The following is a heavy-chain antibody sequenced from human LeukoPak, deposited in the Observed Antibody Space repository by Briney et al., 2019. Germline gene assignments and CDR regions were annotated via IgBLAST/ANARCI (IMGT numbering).Heavy chain of an antibody. J-gene: IGHJ4*02. CDR1: GYSFTSYW. Sequence: GEALKISCKGSGYSFTSYWISWVRQMPGKGLEWMGRIDPSDSYTNYSPSFECHVTIPCDRSASTAYLQWSSLKASDTAMYYCARQGYYYDSSGYYPEDYWGQGTLVTVSS. CDR3: ARQGYYYDSSGYYPEDY. V-gene: IGHV5-10-1*01. D-gene: IGHD3-22*01. CDR2: IDPSDSYT.